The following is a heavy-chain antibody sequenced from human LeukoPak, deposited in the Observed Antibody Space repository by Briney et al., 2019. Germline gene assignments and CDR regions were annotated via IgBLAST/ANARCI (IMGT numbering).Heavy chain of an antibody. D-gene: IGHD3-10*01. CDR1: GYTFTSYY. CDR3: ARPGSSGTYFDY. V-gene: IGHV1-46*01. J-gene: IGHJ4*02. Sequence: ASVKVSCKASGYTFTSYYMHWLRQAPGQGLEWMGIINPSGGSTSYAQKFQGRVTMTRDTSTSTVYMELSSLRSEDTAVYYCARPGSSGTYFDYWGQGTLVTVSS. CDR2: INPSGGST.